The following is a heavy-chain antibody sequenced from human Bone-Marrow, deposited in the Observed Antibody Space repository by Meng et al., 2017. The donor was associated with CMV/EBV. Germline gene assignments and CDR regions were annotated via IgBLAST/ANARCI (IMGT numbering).Heavy chain of an antibody. D-gene: IGHD1-14*01. V-gene: IGHV3-7*01. Sequence: GESLKISCAASGFTFSSYAMHWVRQAPGKGPEWLANIKHDGNEKYSVDSVKGRFTISRDNSMNSLYLQMNSLRADDTAVYYCATNPKNPDDYWGQGTLVTVSS. CDR2: IKHDGNEK. J-gene: IGHJ4*02. CDR1: GFTFSSYA. CDR3: ATNPKNPDDY.